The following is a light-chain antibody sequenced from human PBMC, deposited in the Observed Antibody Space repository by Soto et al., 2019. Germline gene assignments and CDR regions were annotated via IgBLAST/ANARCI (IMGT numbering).Light chain of an antibody. J-gene: IGKJ1*01. CDR3: QQYGSSLWT. Sequence: IVLTQSPGTLSLSPGERATLSCRASQRVSSSYLAWYQQKPGQAPRLLIYGASSRATGIPDRFSGSGSGTDFTLTISRLEPEDFAVYYCQQYGSSLWTFSQGTKVDIK. CDR2: GAS. V-gene: IGKV3-20*01. CDR1: QRVSSSY.